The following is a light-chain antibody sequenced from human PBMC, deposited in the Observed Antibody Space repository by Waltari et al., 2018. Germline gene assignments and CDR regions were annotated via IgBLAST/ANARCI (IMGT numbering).Light chain of an antibody. Sequence: DIQMTQSPSSLSASVGDTVTITCRASQGIGNYLIWFQQKPGKAPKLLIYAATTLQSGVPSRFSGSGSGTEFTLTINSLQPEDFATYYCLQHNSYPLTFGGGTKVEIK. V-gene: IGKV1-17*01. J-gene: IGKJ4*01. CDR1: QGIGNY. CDR3: LQHNSYPLT. CDR2: AAT.